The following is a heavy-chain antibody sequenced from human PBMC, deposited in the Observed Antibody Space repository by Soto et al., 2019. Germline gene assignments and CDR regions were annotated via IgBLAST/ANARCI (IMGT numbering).Heavy chain of an antibody. V-gene: IGHV3-23*01. CDR3: AKAQDYYDSSGSPLACWFDP. CDR2: ISGSGGST. Sequence: GKGLEWVSAISGSGGSTYYADSVKGRFTISRDNSKNTLYLQMNSLRAEDTAVYYCAKAQDYYDSSGSPLACWFDPWGQGTLVTVSS. J-gene: IGHJ5*02. D-gene: IGHD3-22*01.